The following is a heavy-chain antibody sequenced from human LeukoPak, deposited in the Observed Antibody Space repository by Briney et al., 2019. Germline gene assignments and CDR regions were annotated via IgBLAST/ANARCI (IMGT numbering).Heavy chain of an antibody. D-gene: IGHD3-22*01. CDR3: ARGDNYYDSSGYDY. CDR2: INPNSGGT. Sequence: RASVKVSCKASGYTFTGYYMHWVRQAPGQGLEWMGWINPNSGGTNYAQKFQGRVTMTRDTSISTAYMELSRLRSDDTAVYYCARGDNYYDSSGYDYWGQGTLVTVSS. J-gene: IGHJ4*02. V-gene: IGHV1-2*02. CDR1: GYTFTGYY.